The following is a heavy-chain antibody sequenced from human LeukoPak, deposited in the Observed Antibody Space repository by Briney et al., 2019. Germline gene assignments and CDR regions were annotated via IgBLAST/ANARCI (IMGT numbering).Heavy chain of an antibody. Sequence: PSETLSLTCTVSGGSISSSSYYWGWIRQPPGKGLEWIGSFYSGSTYYNPSLKSRVTISVDTSKNQFSLKLSSVTAADTAVYYCARHMPILGATDYWGQGALVTVSS. CDR1: GGSISSSSYY. D-gene: IGHD1-26*01. J-gene: IGHJ4*02. CDR2: FYSGST. CDR3: ARHMPILGATDY. V-gene: IGHV4-39*01.